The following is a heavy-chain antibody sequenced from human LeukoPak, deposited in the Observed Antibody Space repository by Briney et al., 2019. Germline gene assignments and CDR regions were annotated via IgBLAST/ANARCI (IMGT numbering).Heavy chain of an antibody. V-gene: IGHV4-34*01. Sequence: SETLSLTCAVYGGSFGGYYWSWIRQPPGKGLEWIGEINHSGSTNYNPSLKSRVTISVDTSKNQFSLKLSSVTAADTAVYYCARGVRRYSSSPGYWGQGTLVTVSS. CDR2: INHSGST. CDR1: GGSFGGYY. D-gene: IGHD6-13*01. CDR3: ARGVRRYSSSPGY. J-gene: IGHJ4*02.